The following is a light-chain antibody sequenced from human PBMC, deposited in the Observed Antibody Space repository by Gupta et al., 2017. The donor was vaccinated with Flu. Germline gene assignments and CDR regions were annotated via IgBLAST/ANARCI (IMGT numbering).Light chain of an antibody. CDR3: HQECTSLYT. CDR2: GAP. V-gene: IGKV3-20*01. J-gene: IGKJ2*01. CDR1: QSVSSRY. Sequence: GTLYLSPGERATYSCRARQSVSSRYIARYQHGPGQALRLLIYGAPGSCIAFPDRFSGSGSGTAFTLTILRRAPVAFAVYYSHQECTSLYTFGQGTKLEIK.